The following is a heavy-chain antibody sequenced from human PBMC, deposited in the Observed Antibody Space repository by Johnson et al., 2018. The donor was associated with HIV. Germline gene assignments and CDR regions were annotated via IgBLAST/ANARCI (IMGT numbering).Heavy chain of an antibody. Sequence: VQLVESGGGLVKPGGSLRLSCAASGFTFSSYDMHWVRQATGKGLEWVSAIGTAGDTYYPGSVKGRFTISRDNAKNSLYLQMNSLRAEDTAVYYCARLPSWRGAFDIWGQGTMVTVSS. V-gene: IGHV3-13*01. CDR3: ARLPSWRGAFDI. J-gene: IGHJ3*02. CDR2: IGTAGDT. CDR1: GFTFSSYD. D-gene: IGHD3-10*01.